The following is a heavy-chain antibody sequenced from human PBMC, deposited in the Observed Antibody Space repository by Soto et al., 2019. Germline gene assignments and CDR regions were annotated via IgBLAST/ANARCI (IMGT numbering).Heavy chain of an antibody. CDR1: GGSISSSSYY. CDR3: ARLSHLYGDPSTDY. D-gene: IGHD4-17*01. V-gene: IGHV4-39*01. CDR2: IYYSGST. Sequence: QLQLQESGPGLVKPSETLSLTCTVSGGSISSSSYYWGWIRQPPGKGLEWIGSIYYSGSTYYNPSRKSRVTIAVDTSKNQFSLKLSSVTAADTAVYYCARLSHLYGDPSTDYWGQGTLVTVSS. J-gene: IGHJ4*02.